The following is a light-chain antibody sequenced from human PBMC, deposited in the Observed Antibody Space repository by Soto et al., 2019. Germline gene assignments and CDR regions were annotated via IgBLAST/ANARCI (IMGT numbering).Light chain of an antibody. J-gene: IGKJ4*01. CDR1: QSIRSM. CDR2: DAS. Sequence: EIVLTQSPCTLSSSPGERATISCRASQSIRSMLALYQQKPGQDPRLLIYDASNRSTGIPARFSGSGSGTEFTLTISSLEHEDFAVYYCQQRSNWYPVFGGGTKVDIK. V-gene: IGKV3-11*01. CDR3: QQRSNWYPV.